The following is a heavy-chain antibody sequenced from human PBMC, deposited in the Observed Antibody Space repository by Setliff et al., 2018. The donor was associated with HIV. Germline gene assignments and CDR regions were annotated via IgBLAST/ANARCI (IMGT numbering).Heavy chain of an antibody. J-gene: IGHJ4*02. V-gene: IGHV4-34*01. Sequence: GSLRLSCAASGFTVSSNYMSWVRQPPGKGLEWFGEINHSGSTNYNPSLKSRVTISVDTSKNQFSLKLSSATAADTAVYYCARSRLHYYDSSGYYPSYFDYWGQGTLVTVS. D-gene: IGHD3-22*01. CDR3: ARSRLHYYDSSGYYPSYFDY. CDR2: INHSGST. CDR1: GFTVSSNY.